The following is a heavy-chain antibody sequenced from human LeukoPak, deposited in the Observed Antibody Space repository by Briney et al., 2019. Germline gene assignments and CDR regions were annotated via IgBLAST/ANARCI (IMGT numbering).Heavy chain of an antibody. CDR3: ARRRYYDFWSGYLGVAENYYYYGMDV. CDR1: GYTFTGYY. J-gene: IGHJ6*02. Sequence: ASVKVSCKASGYTFTGYYMHWVRQAPGQGLEWMGIINPSGGSTSYAQKFQGRVTMTRDTSTSTVYMELSSLRSEDTAVYYCARRRYYDFWSGYLGVAENYYYYGMDVWGQGTTVTVSS. V-gene: IGHV1-46*01. D-gene: IGHD3-3*01. CDR2: INPSGGST.